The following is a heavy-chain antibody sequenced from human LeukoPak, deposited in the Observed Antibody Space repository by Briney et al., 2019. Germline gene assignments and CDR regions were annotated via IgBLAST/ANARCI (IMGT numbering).Heavy chain of an antibody. J-gene: IGHJ5*02. D-gene: IGHD6-19*01. CDR1: GGSISSYY. Sequence: PSETLSLTCTVSGGSISSYYWSWIRQPPGKGLEWIGYIYYSGSTNYNPSLKSRVTISVDTSKNQFSLKLSSVTAADTAVYYCARAREMAGATRFDPWGQGTLVTVSS. V-gene: IGHV4-59*01. CDR3: ARAREMAGATRFDP. CDR2: IYYSGST.